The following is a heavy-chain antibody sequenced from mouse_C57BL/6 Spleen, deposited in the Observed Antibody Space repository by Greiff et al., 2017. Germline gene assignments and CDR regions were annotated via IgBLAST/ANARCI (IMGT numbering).Heavy chain of an antibody. CDR1: GFSLTSYG. CDR3: AKTYYSNYEEGYYAMDY. J-gene: IGHJ4*01. V-gene: IGHV2-5*01. Sequence: QVQLLPSGPGLVQPSQSLSITCTVSGFSLTSYGVHWVRQSPGKGLEWLGVIWRGGRTDYNAAFMSRLSITKDNSKRQVFFKMNSLQADDTAIYYCAKTYYSNYEEGYYAMDYWGQGTSVTVSS. CDR2: IWRGGRT. D-gene: IGHD2-5*01.